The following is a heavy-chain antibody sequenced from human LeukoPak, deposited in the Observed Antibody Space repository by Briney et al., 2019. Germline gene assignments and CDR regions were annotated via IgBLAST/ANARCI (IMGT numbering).Heavy chain of an antibody. CDR2: IDNSGST. D-gene: IGHD6-13*01. CDR3: ARPPGIAAAWFDP. Sequence: PSETLSLTCTVSGGSISSYNWGWIRQPPGKGLEWIGSIDNSGSTYYNPSLKSRVTISVDTSKDQLSLNLSSVTAADTAVYYCARPPGIAAAWFDPWGQGTLVTVSS. V-gene: IGHV4-39*01. CDR1: GGSISSYN. J-gene: IGHJ5*02.